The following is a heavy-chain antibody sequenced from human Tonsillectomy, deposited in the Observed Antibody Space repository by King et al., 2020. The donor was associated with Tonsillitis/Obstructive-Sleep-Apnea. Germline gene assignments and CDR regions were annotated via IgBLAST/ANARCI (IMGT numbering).Heavy chain of an antibody. CDR2: ISSSGSTI. J-gene: IGHJ5*02. CDR1: GFTFSSYE. CDR3: ARVEGDIAAASTGWFDP. Sequence: VQLVESGGGLVQPGGSLRLSCAASGFTFSSYEMNWVRQAPGKGLEWVSYISSSGSTIYYADSVKGRFTISRDNAKNSLYLQMNSLRAEDTAVYYCARVEGDIAAASTGWFDPWGQGTLVTVSS. V-gene: IGHV3-48*03. D-gene: IGHD6-13*01.